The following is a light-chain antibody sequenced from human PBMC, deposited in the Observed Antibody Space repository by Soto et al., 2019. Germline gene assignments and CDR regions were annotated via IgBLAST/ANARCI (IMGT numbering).Light chain of an antibody. CDR3: QQFGSSPPT. CDR1: NTVRSSY. CDR2: GAS. V-gene: IGKV3-20*01. Sequence: EIVLPQSPGNPSLSSEERGTLSCRASNTVRSSYLAWYQEKPGQAPRLLIHGASSRATGIPDRFSGSGSGTDFTLTISRLEPEDFAVCYCQQFGSSPPTFGQGTRVDIK. J-gene: IGKJ1*01.